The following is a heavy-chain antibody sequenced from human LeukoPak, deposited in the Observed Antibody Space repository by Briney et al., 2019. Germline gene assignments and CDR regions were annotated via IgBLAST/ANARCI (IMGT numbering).Heavy chain of an antibody. J-gene: IGHJ3*02. D-gene: IGHD3-10*01. CDR1: GGTFSSYA. CDR3: ARGIFGGSRAFDI. V-gene: IGHV1-18*01. Sequence: ASVKVSCKASGGTFSSYAISWVRQAPGQGLEWMGWISAYNGNTNYAQKLQGRVTMTTDTSTSTAYMELRSLRSDDTAVYYCARGIFGGSRAFDIWGQGTMVTVSS. CDR2: ISAYNGNT.